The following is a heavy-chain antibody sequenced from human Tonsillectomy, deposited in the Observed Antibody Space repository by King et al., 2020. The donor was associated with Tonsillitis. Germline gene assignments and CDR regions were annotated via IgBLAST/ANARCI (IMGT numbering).Heavy chain of an antibody. D-gene: IGHD6-13*01. CDR3: TGYSSSYDNYYYYYMDV. J-gene: IGHJ6*03. CDR2: IRSKANSYAT. CDR1: GFTFSGSA. V-gene: IGHV3-73*02. Sequence: VQLVESGGGLVQPGGSLKLSCAVSGFTFSGSAMHWVRQASGKGLEWVGRIRSKANSYATAYAASVKGGFTISRDDSKNTAYLQMNSLKTEDTAVYYCTGYSSSYDNYYYYYMDVWGKGTTVTVSS.